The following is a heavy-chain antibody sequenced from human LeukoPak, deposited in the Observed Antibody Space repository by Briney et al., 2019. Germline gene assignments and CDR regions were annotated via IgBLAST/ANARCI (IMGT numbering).Heavy chain of an antibody. V-gene: IGHV4-39*01. CDR1: GGSISSSSYY. CDR3: ARAGPFYYYMDV. Sequence: KTSETLSLTCTVSGGSISSSSYYWGGIRQPPGKGLEWIGSIYYSGSTYYNPSLKSRVTISVDTSKNQFSLKLSSVTAADTAVYYCARAGPFYYYMDVWGKGTTVTVSS. J-gene: IGHJ6*03. CDR2: IYYSGST.